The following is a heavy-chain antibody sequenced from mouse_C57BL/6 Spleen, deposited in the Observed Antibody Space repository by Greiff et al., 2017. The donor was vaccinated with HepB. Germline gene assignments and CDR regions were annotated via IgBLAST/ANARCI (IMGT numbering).Heavy chain of an antibody. J-gene: IGHJ4*01. V-gene: IGHV1-55*01. D-gene: IGHD1-1*01. CDR1: GYTFPSYW. CDR3: AGGSSYYAMDY. CDR2: IYPGSGST. Sequence: QVQLQQPGAELVKPGASVKMSCKASGYTFPSYWITWVKQRPGQGLEWIGDIYPGSGSTNYNEKFKSKATLTVDTSSSTAYMQLSSLTSEDSAVYYCAGGSSYYAMDYWGQGTSVTVSS.